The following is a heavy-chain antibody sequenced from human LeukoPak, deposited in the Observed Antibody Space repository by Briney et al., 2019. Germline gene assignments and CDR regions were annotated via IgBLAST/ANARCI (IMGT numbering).Heavy chain of an antibody. CDR1: GFTFSSYS. CDR2: INWNGGST. J-gene: IGHJ5*02. V-gene: IGHV3-20*04. CDR3: ARGSQVNWFDP. Sequence: GGSLRLSCAASGFTFSSYSMNWVRQAPGKGLEWVSGINWNGGSTGYADSVKGRFTISRDNAKNSPYLQMNSLRAEDTALYYCARGSQVNWFDPWGQGTLVTVSS.